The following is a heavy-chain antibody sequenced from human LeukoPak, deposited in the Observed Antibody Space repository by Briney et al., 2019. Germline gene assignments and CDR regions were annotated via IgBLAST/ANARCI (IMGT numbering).Heavy chain of an antibody. CDR2: IKQDGSEK. V-gene: IGHV3-7*01. Sequence: PGGSLRLSCAASGFTFSSYWMSWVRQAPGKGLEWVANIKQDGSEKYYVDSVKGRFTISRDNAKNSLYLQMNSLRAEDTAVYYCTRDSFYDFWSGEPFDYWGQGTLVTVSS. CDR1: GFTFSSYW. J-gene: IGHJ4*02. D-gene: IGHD3-3*01. CDR3: TRDSFYDFWSGEPFDY.